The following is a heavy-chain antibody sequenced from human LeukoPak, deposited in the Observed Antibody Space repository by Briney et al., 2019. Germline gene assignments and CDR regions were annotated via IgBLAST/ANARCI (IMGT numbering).Heavy chain of an antibody. V-gene: IGHV3-7*03. Sequence: GGSLRLSCVASGFTFSSNWRSWVRQAPGKGLEWVANIKKDGSETYYVDSVKGRFTISRDNAKNSLYLQMNSLRAEDTAIYYCARGRYSSTTYYFDSWGQGTLVTVSS. CDR1: GFTFSSNW. CDR3: ARGRYSSTTYYFDS. CDR2: IKKDGSET. J-gene: IGHJ4*02. D-gene: IGHD6-13*01.